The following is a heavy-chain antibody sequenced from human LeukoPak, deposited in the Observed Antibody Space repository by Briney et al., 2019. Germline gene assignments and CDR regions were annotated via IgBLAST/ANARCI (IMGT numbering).Heavy chain of an antibody. CDR1: GYTFTGYY. D-gene: IGHD2-15*01. CDR3: ARGYCSGGSCYSRHFDY. V-gene: IGHV1-2*02. Sequence: ASVKVSCKASGYTFTGYYMHWVRQAPGQGLEWMGWINPNSGGTNYAQKFQGRVTMTRDTSISTAYMELSRLRSDDTAVYYCARGYCSGGSCYSRHFDYWGQGTLVTVSS. CDR2: INPNSGGT. J-gene: IGHJ4*02.